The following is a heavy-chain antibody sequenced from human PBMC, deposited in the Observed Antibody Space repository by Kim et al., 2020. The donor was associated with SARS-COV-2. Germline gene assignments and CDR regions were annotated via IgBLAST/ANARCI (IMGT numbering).Heavy chain of an antibody. Sequence: ASVKVSCKTSGYIFTNYGFSWVRQAPGQGLEWMGWISAYNDNTNYAEKFQGRVFMTTDTAMRTAYMDLRRLTSDDTAVYYCAREGYYHGSGTYSPPKYYGMDVWGQGTTVIVSS. V-gene: IGHV1-18*01. CDR3: AREGYYHGSGTYSPPKYYGMDV. D-gene: IGHD3-10*01. J-gene: IGHJ6*02. CDR2: ISAYNDNT. CDR1: GYIFTNYG.